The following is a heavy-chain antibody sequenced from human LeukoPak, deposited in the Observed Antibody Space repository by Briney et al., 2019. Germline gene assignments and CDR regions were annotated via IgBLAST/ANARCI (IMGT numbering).Heavy chain of an antibody. CDR3: ARDLTRGIAAAGTPTDYFDY. J-gene: IGHJ4*02. D-gene: IGHD6-13*01. CDR2: INPNSGGT. V-gene: IGHV1-2*02. Sequence: ASVKVSCKASGYTFTGYYMHWVRQAPGQGLEWMGWINPNSGGTNYAQKFQGRVTMTRDTSISTAYIELSRLRSDDTAVYYCARDLTRGIAAAGTPTDYFDYWGQGTLVTVSS. CDR1: GYTFTGYY.